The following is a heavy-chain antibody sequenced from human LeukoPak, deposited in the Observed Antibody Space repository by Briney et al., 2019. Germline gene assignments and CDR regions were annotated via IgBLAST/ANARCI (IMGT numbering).Heavy chain of an antibody. J-gene: IGHJ4*02. D-gene: IGHD5-18*01. CDR1: GYTFTDYY. V-gene: IGHV1-2*02. Sequence: GASVKVSCKASGYTFTDYYMYWVRQAPGQGLEWTGWINPNSGGTNYAQKFQGRVTMTSDTSISTAYMELSSLRSDDTAVYYCARDRLPHYTAWIDYWGQGTLVTVSS. CDR2: INPNSGGT. CDR3: ARDRLPHYTAWIDY.